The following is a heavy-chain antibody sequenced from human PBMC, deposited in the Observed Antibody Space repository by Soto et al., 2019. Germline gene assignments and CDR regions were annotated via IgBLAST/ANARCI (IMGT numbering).Heavy chain of an antibody. Sequence: EVQLVESGGGLVQPGGSLRLSCAASGFTFSSYAMHWVRQAPGKGLEYVSAISSNGGSTYYANSVKGRFTISRDNSKNPLYLQMGSLRAEDMAVYYCARDLRYYYYYMDVWGKGTTVTVSS. CDR2: ISSNGGST. CDR1: GFTFSSYA. J-gene: IGHJ6*03. V-gene: IGHV3-64*01. CDR3: ARDLRYYYYYMDV.